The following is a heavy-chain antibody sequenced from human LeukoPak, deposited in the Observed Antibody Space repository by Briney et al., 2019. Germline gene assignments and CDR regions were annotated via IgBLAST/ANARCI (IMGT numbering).Heavy chain of an antibody. V-gene: IGHV4-34*01. Sequence: PSETLSLTCAVYGGSFSGYYWSWIRQPPGKGLEWIGEINHSGSTNYNPSLKSRVTISVDTSKNQFSLKLSSVTAADTAVYYCARERVGYCSGGSCYYFDYWGQGTLVTVSS. CDR1: GGSFSGYY. D-gene: IGHD2-15*01. J-gene: IGHJ4*02. CDR3: ARERVGYCSGGSCYYFDY. CDR2: INHSGST.